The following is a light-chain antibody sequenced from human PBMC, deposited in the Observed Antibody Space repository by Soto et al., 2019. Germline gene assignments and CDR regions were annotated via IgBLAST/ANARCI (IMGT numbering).Light chain of an antibody. V-gene: IGKV3-15*01. Sequence: MTQSPSSLSASAGDRVTITCRASQNVSSNLAWYQQKPGQAPRLLIYGASTRATGIPARFSGSGSGTEFTLTISSLQSEDFAVYYCQQYNNWPPWTFGQGTKVEIK. J-gene: IGKJ1*01. CDR1: QNVSSN. CDR3: QQYNNWPPWT. CDR2: GAS.